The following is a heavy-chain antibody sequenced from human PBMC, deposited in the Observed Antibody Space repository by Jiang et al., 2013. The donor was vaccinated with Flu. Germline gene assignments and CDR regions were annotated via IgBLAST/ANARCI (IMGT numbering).Heavy chain of an antibody. J-gene: IGHJ4*02. V-gene: IGHV5-10-1*01. D-gene: IGHD3-9*01. CDR3: ARRKIDHYDILTGPFDY. CDR1: GYSFTSYW. CDR2: IDPSDSYT. Sequence: AEVKKPGESLRISCKGSGYSFTSYWISWVRQMPGKGLEWMGRIDPSDSYTNYSPSFQGHVTISADKSISTAYLQWSSLKASDTAMYYCARRKIDHYDILTGPFDYWGQGTLVTVSS.